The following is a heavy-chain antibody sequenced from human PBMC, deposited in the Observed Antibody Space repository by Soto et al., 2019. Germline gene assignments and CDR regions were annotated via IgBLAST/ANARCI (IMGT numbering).Heavy chain of an antibody. Sequence: GGSLRLSCAASGFTCSSYDMSWVRQAPGKGLEWVSTILVGGSTHYPDSVKGRFTISRDNSKNTAFLQMNSLTAGDTAVYYCAKATATGGGAFDICGQGTVVTVSS. CDR2: ILVGGST. J-gene: IGHJ3*02. CDR1: GFTCSSYD. D-gene: IGHD2-8*02. CDR3: AKATATGGGAFDI. V-gene: IGHV3-23*01.